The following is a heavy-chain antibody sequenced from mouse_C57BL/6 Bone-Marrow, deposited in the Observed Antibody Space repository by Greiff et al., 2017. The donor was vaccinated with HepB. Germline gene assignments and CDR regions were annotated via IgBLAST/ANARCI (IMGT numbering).Heavy chain of an antibody. D-gene: IGHD2-3*01. V-gene: IGHV1-54*01. CDR1: GYAFTNYL. CDR2: INPGSGGT. J-gene: IGHJ4*01. CDR3: ARCGLLRAMDY. Sequence: VQLVESGAELVRPGTSVKVSCKASGYAFTNYLIEWVKQRPGQGLEWIGVINPGSGGTNYNEKFKGKATLTADKSSSTSYMQLSSLTSEDSAVYFCARCGLLRAMDYWGQGTSVTVSS.